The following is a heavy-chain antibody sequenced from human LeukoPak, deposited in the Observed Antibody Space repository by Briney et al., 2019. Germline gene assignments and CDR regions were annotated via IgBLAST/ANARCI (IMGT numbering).Heavy chain of an antibody. D-gene: IGHD3-10*01. Sequence: PSETLSLTCTVSGGSISTYYWSWIRQPPGKGLEWIGSIYYSGSTYYNPSLKSRVTISVDTSKNQFSLKLSSVTAADTAVYYCARLPTRFGELSPDYFDYWGQGTLVTVSS. CDR2: IYYSGST. V-gene: IGHV4-39*01. CDR1: GGSISTYY. J-gene: IGHJ4*02. CDR3: ARLPTRFGELSPDYFDY.